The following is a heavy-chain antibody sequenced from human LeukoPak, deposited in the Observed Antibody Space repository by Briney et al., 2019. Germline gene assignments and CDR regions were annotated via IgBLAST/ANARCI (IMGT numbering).Heavy chain of an antibody. CDR1: GGSISSGSYY. CDR3: ARDPFVRGVWLELPN. CDR2: IYTSGST. V-gene: IGHV4-61*02. J-gene: IGHJ4*02. Sequence: SETLSLTCTVSGGSISSGSYYWSWIRQPAVKGLEWIGRIYTSGSTNYNPSLKSRVTISVDTSKNQFSLKLSSVTAADTAVYYCARDPFVRGVWLELPNWGQGTLVTVSS. D-gene: IGHD3-10*02.